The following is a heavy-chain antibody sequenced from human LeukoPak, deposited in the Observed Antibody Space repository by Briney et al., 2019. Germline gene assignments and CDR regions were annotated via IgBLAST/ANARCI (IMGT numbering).Heavy chain of an antibody. Sequence: ASVKVSCKASGYTFTIYYMHWVRQAPGQGLEWMGIINPCGGSTSYAQKFQGRVATTRDTSTSTVYMELNSLRSDDTAVYYCARGQTLGAYDIVTGWPYGMDVWGKGTTVTVSS. CDR1: GYTFTIYY. J-gene: IGHJ6*04. CDR2: INPCGGST. V-gene: IGHV1-46*01. CDR3: ARGQTLGAYDIVTGWPYGMDV. D-gene: IGHD3-9*01.